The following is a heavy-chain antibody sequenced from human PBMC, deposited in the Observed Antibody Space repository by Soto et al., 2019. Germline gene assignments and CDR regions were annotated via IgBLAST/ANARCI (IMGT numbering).Heavy chain of an antibody. CDR2: ISAYNGNT. CDR1: GYTFTSYG. V-gene: IGHV1-18*01. Sequence: GASVKVSCKASGYTFTSYGISWVRQAPGQGLEWMGWISAYNGNTNYAQKLQGRVTMTTDTSTSTAYMELRSLRSDDTAVYYCARDCHRIRFLEWPYAFDIWGQGTMVTVSS. D-gene: IGHD3-3*01. J-gene: IGHJ3*02. CDR3: ARDCHRIRFLEWPYAFDI.